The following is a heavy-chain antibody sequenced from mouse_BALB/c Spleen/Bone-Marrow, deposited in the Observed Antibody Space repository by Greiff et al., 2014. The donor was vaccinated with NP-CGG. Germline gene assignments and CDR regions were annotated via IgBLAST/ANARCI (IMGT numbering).Heavy chain of an antibody. CDR3: ARGWLLSWFAY. J-gene: IGHJ3*01. V-gene: IGHV1S29*02. CDR2: IYPYNGGT. D-gene: IGHD2-3*01. Sequence: EVHLVESGPELVKPGASVKISCKASGYTFSDYNMHWVKQSHGKSLEWIGNIYPYNGGTGYNQKFKRKATLTVDNSSSTACMELRSLTSEDSAVYHCARGWLLSWFAYWGQGTLVTVSA. CDR1: GYTFSDYN.